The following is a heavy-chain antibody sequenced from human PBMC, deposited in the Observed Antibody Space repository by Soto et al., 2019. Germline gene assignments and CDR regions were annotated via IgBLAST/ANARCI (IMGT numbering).Heavy chain of an antibody. CDR3: AKDSWAIFGVPAGEYYAMDV. V-gene: IGHV3-23*01. CDR1: GFSSVMYA. CDR2: ISGSGGTT. J-gene: IGHJ6*02. Sequence: AGSLRPSCVVYGFSSVMYAMRWVRPVAREWLGWVSGISGSGGTTYHTDSVKGRLSISRDNSKNTVYLQMNDLRVEDAAEYFCAKDSWAIFGVPAGEYYAMDVWGQGTTVTVSS. D-gene: IGHD3-3*01.